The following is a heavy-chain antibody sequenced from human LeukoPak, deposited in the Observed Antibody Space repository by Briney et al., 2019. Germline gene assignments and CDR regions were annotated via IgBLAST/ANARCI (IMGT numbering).Heavy chain of an antibody. CDR1: GYTFTSYG. V-gene: IGHV1-18*01. CDR2: ISAYNGNT. J-gene: IGHJ6*03. Sequence: ASVKVSCKAFGYTFTSYGISWVRQAPGQGLEWMGWISAYNGNTKYAQKLQGRVAMTTDTSTSTAYMELRSLRSDDTAVYYCARAGSRYYYYMDVWGKGTTVTVSS. CDR3: ARAGSRYYYYMDV. D-gene: IGHD5/OR15-5a*01.